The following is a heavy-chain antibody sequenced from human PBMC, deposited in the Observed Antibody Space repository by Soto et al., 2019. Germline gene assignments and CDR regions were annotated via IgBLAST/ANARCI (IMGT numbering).Heavy chain of an antibody. Sequence: GSLRLSCAASGFTCSSYAMSWVRQAPGKGLEWVSDISGSGTTIYYADSVKGRFTISRDNSKNSLYLQMNSLRAEDTAVYYCARDHYVDIVATLQDYFDYWGQGTLVTVSS. J-gene: IGHJ4*02. V-gene: IGHV3-48*01. CDR2: ISGSGTTI. D-gene: IGHD5-12*01. CDR1: GFTCSSYA. CDR3: ARDHYVDIVATLQDYFDY.